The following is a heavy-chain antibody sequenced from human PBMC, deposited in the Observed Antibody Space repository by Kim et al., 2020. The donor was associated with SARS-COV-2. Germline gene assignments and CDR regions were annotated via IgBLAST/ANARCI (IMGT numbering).Heavy chain of an antibody. J-gene: IGHJ6*02. CDR2: IIPIFGTA. V-gene: IGHV1-69*13. CDR1: GGTFSSYA. Sequence: SVKVSCKASGGTFSSYAISWVRQAPGQGLEWMGGIIPIFGTANYAQKFQGRVTITADESTSTAYMELSSMRSEDTAVYYCARDGSQREMATITDLYYGMDVWGQGTTVTVSS. CDR3: ARDGSQREMATITDLYYGMDV. D-gene: IGHD5-12*01.